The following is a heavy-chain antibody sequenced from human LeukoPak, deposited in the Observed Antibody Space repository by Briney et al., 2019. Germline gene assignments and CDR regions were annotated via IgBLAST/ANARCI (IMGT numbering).Heavy chain of an antibody. V-gene: IGHV4-59*01. Sequence: PSETLSLTCTVSGGSISSYYWSWIRQPPGKGLEWIGYIYYSGSTNYNPSLKSRVTISVDTSKNQFSLKLSSVTAADTAVYYCARENYGDYGGEWYFDYWGQGTLVTVSS. CDR3: ARENYGDYGGEWYFDY. CDR1: GGSISSYY. CDR2: IYYSGST. D-gene: IGHD4-17*01. J-gene: IGHJ4*02.